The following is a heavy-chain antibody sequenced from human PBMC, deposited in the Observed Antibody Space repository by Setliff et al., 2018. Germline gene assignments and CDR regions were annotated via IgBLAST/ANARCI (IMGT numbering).Heavy chain of an antibody. D-gene: IGHD2-2*01. J-gene: IGHJ4*02. CDR1: GYSFINYG. CDR3: ARGPPDFVVVPAAAKFDY. CDR2: NSV. V-gene: IGHV1-18*01. Sequence: ASVKVSCKTSGYSFINYGVNWVRQAPGQGLEWMGWNSVDARKFQGRVTMTIDTPTSTAYMELRSLRSDDTAVYYCARGPPDFVVVPAAAKFDYWGQGTLVTVSS.